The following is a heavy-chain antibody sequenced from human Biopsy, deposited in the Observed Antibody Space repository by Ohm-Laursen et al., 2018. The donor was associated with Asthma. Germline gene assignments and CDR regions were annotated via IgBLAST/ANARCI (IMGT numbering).Heavy chain of an antibody. CDR2: INSVLGTT. CDR1: GGTFNTYV. CDR3: ARKAGSCISRTCYSLDF. Sequence: GATVKISCKSLGGTFNTYVIGWVRQAPGQGLEWMGGINSVLGTTTYPQKFQDRVTITADDSTSTVYMELSSLRPEDTAVYYCARKAGSCISRTCYSLDFWGQGTLVTVSS. V-gene: IGHV1-69*13. J-gene: IGHJ4*02. D-gene: IGHD2-2*01.